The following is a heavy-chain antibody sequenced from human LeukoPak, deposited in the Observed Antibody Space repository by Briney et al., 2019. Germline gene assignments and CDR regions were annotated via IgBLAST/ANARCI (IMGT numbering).Heavy chain of an antibody. D-gene: IGHD4-17*01. V-gene: IGHV4-39*01. CDR3: ARGSRASSSGDKSK. CDR2: IYYSGNT. Sequence: SETLSLTCTVSGVSISSSNSYWGWIRQPPGKGLEWIGSIYYSGNTYYNASLKSQVSISIDTSKNQFSLRLTSVTAADTAVYYCARGSRASSSGDKSKWGQGTLVTVSS. CDR1: GVSISSSNSY. J-gene: IGHJ4*02.